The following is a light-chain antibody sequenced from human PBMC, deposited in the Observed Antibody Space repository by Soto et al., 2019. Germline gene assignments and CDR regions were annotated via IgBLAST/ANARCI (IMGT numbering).Light chain of an antibody. CDR2: GAS. CDR1: QSVSSY. J-gene: IGKJ1*01. Sequence: EIVLTQSPGTLSLSPGERATLSCRASQSVSSYLAWYQQKPGQAPRLLIYGASSRATGIPDRLSGSASGTDFTLTISRLEPEDFAVYYCQQYGRPSRTFGQGNKVENK. V-gene: IGKV3-20*01. CDR3: QQYGRPSRT.